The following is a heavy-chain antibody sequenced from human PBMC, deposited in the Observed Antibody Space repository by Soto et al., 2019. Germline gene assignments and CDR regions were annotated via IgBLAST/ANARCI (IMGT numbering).Heavy chain of an antibody. V-gene: IGHV3-48*01. CDR2: ISSGSSTR. CDR3: ARDHYRDYIFDY. J-gene: IGHJ4*02. CDR1: GFTFSSYN. D-gene: IGHD4-17*01. Sequence: PGGSLRLSCAASGFTFSSYNMNWVRQAPGKGLEWVSYISSGSSTRYYADSVKGRFTISRDSAKNSLYLQMNSLRAEDTTVYYFARDHYRDYIFDYWGQGTLVTVSS.